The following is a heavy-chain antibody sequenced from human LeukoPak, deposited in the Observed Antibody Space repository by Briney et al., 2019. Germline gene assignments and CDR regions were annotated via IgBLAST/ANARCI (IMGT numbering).Heavy chain of an antibody. CDR3: AKDLKPYYYDSSGYYYEYYFDY. CDR1: GFIFSTYG. Sequence: SGGSLRLSCAASGFIFSTYGMHWGRQAPGKGLEWVAVIWYDGSDKYFSDFVKGRFTTPRDNSKNTPYLQMNSLRAEDTALYYCAKDLKPYYYDSSGYYYEYYFDYWGQGTLVTVSS. D-gene: IGHD3-22*01. V-gene: IGHV3-33*06. CDR2: IWYDGSDK. J-gene: IGHJ4*02.